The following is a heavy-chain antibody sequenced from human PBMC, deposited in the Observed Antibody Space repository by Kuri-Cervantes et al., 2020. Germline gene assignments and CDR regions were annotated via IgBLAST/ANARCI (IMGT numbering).Heavy chain of an antibody. Sequence: LSLTCAASGFTFSSYAMHWVRQAPGKGLEWVAVISYDGSNKYYADSVKGRFTISRDNAKNSLYLQMNSLRAEDTAVYYCARDPHSSGWYFSHDYWGQGTLVTVSS. CDR3: ARDPHSSGWYFSHDY. J-gene: IGHJ4*02. CDR2: ISYDGSNK. D-gene: IGHD6-19*01. V-gene: IGHV3-30-3*01. CDR1: GFTFSSYA.